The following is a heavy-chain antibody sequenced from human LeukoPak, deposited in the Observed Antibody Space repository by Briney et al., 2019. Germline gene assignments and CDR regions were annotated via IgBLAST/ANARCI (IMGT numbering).Heavy chain of an antibody. CDR2: IKQDGSEK. CDR1: GFTFSSYG. CDR3: ARVEISKEATIWSEGFDY. Sequence: PGGSLRLSCAASGFTFSSYGMSWVRQAPGKGLEWVADIKQDGSEKYYVDSVKGRFTISRDNAKNSLYLQMNSLRAEDTAVYYCARVEISKEATIWSEGFDYWGQGTLVTVSS. J-gene: IGHJ4*02. V-gene: IGHV3-7*01. D-gene: IGHD5-12*01.